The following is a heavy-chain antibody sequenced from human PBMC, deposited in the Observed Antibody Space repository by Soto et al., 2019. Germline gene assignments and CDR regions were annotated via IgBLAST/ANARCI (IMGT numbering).Heavy chain of an antibody. V-gene: IGHV4-59*01. CDR3: ARGRWPDFDY. J-gene: IGHJ4*02. CDR2: IYYIGST. Sequence: QVQLQESGPGLVKPSETLSLTCTVSGGSISNYYWSWIRQPPGKGLEWIGYIYYIGSTNYNPSLKXXLXIXXDTSKNQFSLKLSSVTAADTAVYYCARGRWPDFDYWGPGTLVTVSS. CDR1: GGSISNYY. D-gene: IGHD6-13*01.